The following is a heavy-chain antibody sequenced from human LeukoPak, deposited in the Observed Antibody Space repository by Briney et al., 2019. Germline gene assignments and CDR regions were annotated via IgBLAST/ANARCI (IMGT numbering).Heavy chain of an antibody. J-gene: IGHJ4*02. Sequence: GGSLRLSCAASGFTVSSTYMSWVRQAPGKGLEWVSVVNESGDITHYADSMKGRFTISRDNTKNTLILQMNSLRVEDTAVYYCAKDSLHYRGSSDYWGQGTLVTVSS. D-gene: IGHD6-6*01. V-gene: IGHV3-53*01. CDR1: GFTVSSTY. CDR3: AKDSLHYRGSSDY. CDR2: VNESGDIT.